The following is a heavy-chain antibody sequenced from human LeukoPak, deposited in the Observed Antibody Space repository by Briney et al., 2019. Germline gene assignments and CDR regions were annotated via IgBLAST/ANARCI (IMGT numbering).Heavy chain of an antibody. D-gene: IGHD3-22*01. Sequence: GGSLRLSCAASGFTFSSYSMNWVRQAPGKGLEWVSSISSSSSYIYYADSVKGRFTISRDNAKKSLYLQMNSLRAEDTAVYYCAKDRDSSGSPNDYWGQGTLVTVSS. J-gene: IGHJ4*02. CDR2: ISSSSSYI. CDR1: GFTFSSYS. CDR3: AKDRDSSGSPNDY. V-gene: IGHV3-21*04.